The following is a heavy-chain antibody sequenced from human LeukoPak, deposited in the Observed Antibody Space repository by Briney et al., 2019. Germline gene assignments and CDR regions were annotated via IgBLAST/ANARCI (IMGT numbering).Heavy chain of an antibody. J-gene: IGHJ4*02. D-gene: IGHD2-15*01. V-gene: IGHV3-7*01. CDR3: LADATN. CDR2: INQDGSEK. Sequence: PGGSLRLSCAASGFTFSNYWMNWVRQAPGKGLELVAKINQDGSEKYYVDSVKGRFTTSRDNAKKSLYLQMSSLRAEDTAVYYCLADATNWGQGTLVTVSS. CDR1: GFTFSNYW.